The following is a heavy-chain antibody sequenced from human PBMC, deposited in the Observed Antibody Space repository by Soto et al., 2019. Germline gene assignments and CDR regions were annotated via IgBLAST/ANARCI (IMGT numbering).Heavy chain of an antibody. V-gene: IGHV3-23*01. Sequence: EVQLLESGGGLVQPGGSLRLSCAASGFTFSAYAMSWVRQAPGKGLEWVSALTDNGGGTYYADSVKGRFTVARDNFKNTLYLQMNSLRAEDTAIYYCAKVVVPPSSGYYFDYWGQGALVTVSS. CDR2: LTDNGGGT. CDR3: AKVVVPPSSGYYFDY. CDR1: GFTFSAYA. J-gene: IGHJ4*02. D-gene: IGHD3-22*01.